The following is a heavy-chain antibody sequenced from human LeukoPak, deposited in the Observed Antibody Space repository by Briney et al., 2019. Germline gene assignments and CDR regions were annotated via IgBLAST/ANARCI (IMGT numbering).Heavy chain of an antibody. J-gene: IGHJ4*02. CDR1: GFSISSGYY. D-gene: IGHD1-26*01. CDR3: AHSGSYYSFDS. CDR2: VYHSGST. Sequence: PSETLSLTCAVSGFSISSGYYWGWIRQPPGKGPDWIASVYHSGSTYYNPSLKSRVSMSVDTSKNQFSLKLSSVTAADTAVYYCAHSGSYYSFDSWGQGALVTVDS. V-gene: IGHV4-38-2*01.